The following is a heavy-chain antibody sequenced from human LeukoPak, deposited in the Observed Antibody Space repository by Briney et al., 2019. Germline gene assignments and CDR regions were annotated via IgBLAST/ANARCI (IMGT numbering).Heavy chain of an antibody. CDR2: IIPIFGTA. J-gene: IGHJ4*02. CDR3: ARGQPRYYYGSGSYYNKILNFDY. D-gene: IGHD3-10*01. V-gene: IGHV1-69*05. Sequence: ASVKVSCKASGGTFSSYAISWVRQAPGQGLEWMGGIIPIFGTANYAQKFQGRVTITTDESTSTAYMELSSLRSEDTAVYYCARGQPRYYYGSGSYYNKILNFDYWGQGTLVTVSS. CDR1: GGTFSSYA.